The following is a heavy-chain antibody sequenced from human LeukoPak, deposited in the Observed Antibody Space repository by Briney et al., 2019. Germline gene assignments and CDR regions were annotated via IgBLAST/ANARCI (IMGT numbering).Heavy chain of an antibody. CDR3: ARVSAAGYYIWFGP. V-gene: IGHV1-18*01. CDR1: GYTFTSYG. CDR2: ISAYNGNT. J-gene: IGHJ5*02. Sequence: ASVKVSCKASGYTFTSYGISWVRQAPGQGLEWMGWISAYNGNTNYAQKLQGRVTMTTDTSTSTAYMELRSLRSDDTAVYYCARVSAAGYYIWFGPWGQGTLVTVSS. D-gene: IGHD6-13*01.